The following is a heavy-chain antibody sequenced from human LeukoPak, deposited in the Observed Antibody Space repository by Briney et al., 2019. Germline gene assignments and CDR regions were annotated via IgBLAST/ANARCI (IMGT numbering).Heavy chain of an antibody. D-gene: IGHD6-6*01. CDR1: GFTVSSNY. CDR2: IYSGGST. Sequence: GGSLRLSCAASGFTVSSNYMSWVRQAPGKGLEWVSVIYSGGSTYYADSVKGRFTISRDNSKNTLYLQMNSLRAEDTAVYYCASSSIAALQVDYWGQGTLVTVSS. J-gene: IGHJ4*02. CDR3: ASSSIAALQVDY. V-gene: IGHV3-53*01.